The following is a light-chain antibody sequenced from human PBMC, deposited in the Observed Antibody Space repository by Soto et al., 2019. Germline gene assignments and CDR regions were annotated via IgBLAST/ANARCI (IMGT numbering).Light chain of an antibody. CDR1: QSVSSSY. V-gene: IGKV3-20*01. CDR3: HQYDSPPLT. Sequence: EIVLTQSPGTLSLSPGERATLSCRASQSVSSSYLAWYQQKPGQAPRLLIDGASSRDTGIPDRFSGSRSGTDFTLTISRLEPEDFAVYYCHQYDSPPLTFGGGTKVEMK. J-gene: IGKJ4*01. CDR2: GAS.